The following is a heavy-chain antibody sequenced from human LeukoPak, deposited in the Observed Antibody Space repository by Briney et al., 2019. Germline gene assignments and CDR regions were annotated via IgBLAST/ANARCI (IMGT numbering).Heavy chain of an antibody. CDR1: GFTFSSYS. Sequence: GGSLRLSCAASGFTFSSYSMNWVRQAPGKGLEWVSSISSSSSYIYYADSVKGRFTISRDNAKNSLYLQMNSLRAEDTAVYYCAGEGYSYGPMPGDYWGQGTLVTVSS. D-gene: IGHD5-18*01. V-gene: IGHV3-21*01. CDR2: ISSSSSYI. J-gene: IGHJ4*02. CDR3: AGEGYSYGPMPGDY.